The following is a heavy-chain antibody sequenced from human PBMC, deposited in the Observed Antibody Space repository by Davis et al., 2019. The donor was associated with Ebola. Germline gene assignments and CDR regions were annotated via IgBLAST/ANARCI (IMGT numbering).Heavy chain of an antibody. V-gene: IGHV1-18*01. Sequence: ASVKVSCKASGYTFTSYPMNWVRQAPGQGLEWMGWISAYNGNTNYAQKLQGRVTMTTDTSTSTAYMELRSLRSDDTAVYYCARDREMATVYPGYWGQGTLVTVSS. CDR3: ARDREMATVYPGY. J-gene: IGHJ4*02. CDR2: ISAYNGNT. CDR1: GYTFTSYP. D-gene: IGHD5-24*01.